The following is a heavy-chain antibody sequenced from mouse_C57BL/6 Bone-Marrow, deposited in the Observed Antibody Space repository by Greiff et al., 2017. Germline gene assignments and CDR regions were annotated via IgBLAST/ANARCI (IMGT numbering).Heavy chain of an antibody. Sequence: VQLQESGAELARPGASVKLSCKASGYTFTSYGISWVKQRTGQGLEWIGEIYPRSGNTYYNEKFKGKATLTADKSSSTAYMELRSLTSEDSAVYFYARWGYYGSSLGFAYWGQGTLVTVSA. V-gene: IGHV1-81*01. J-gene: IGHJ3*01. CDR1: GYTFTSYG. D-gene: IGHD1-1*01. CDR2: IYPRSGNT. CDR3: ARWGYYGSSLGFAY.